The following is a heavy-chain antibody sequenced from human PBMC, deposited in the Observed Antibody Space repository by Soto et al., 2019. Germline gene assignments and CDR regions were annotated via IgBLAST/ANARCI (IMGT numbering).Heavy chain of an antibody. CDR2: IYHSGST. Sequence: SETLSLTCAVSGGSISSGGYSWSWIRQPPGKGLEWIGYIYHSGSTYYNPSLKSRVTISVDRSKNQFSLKLSSVTAADTAVYYCARNDWGYGMDVWPRDHGHRLL. D-gene: IGHD3-9*01. V-gene: IGHV4-30-2*01. J-gene: IGHJ6*02. CDR1: GGSISSGGYS. CDR3: ARNDWGYGMDV.